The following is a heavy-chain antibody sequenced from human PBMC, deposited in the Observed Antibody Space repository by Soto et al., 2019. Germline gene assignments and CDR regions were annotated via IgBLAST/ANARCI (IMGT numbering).Heavy chain of an antibody. D-gene: IGHD3-16*01. J-gene: IGHJ4*02. CDR3: ARLPGNDYVWGSLAY. CDR2: IIPIFGTA. V-gene: IGHV1-69*13. Sequence: GASVKVSCKASGGTFSSYAISWVRQAPGQGLEWMGGIIPIFGTANYAQKFQGRVTITADESTSTAYMELSSLRSEDTAVYYCARLPGNDYVWGSLAYWGQGTLVTVSS. CDR1: GGTFSSYA.